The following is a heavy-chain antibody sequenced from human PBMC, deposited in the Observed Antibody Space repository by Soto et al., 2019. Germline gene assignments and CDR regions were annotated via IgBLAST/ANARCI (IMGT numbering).Heavy chain of an antibody. J-gene: IGHJ6*02. V-gene: IGHV3-30-3*01. Sequence: PGGSLRLSCAASGFTFNIYALHWVRQAPGKGLEWVAVISFDGTKKYYSDSVKGRFTITRDNLKNTLYLQMNNLRVEDAALYFCAREDDYGYRYINYGLDVWCQGSTGTVS. CDR2: ISFDGTKK. CDR1: GFTFNIYA. CDR3: AREDDYGYRYINYGLDV. D-gene: IGHD4-17*01.